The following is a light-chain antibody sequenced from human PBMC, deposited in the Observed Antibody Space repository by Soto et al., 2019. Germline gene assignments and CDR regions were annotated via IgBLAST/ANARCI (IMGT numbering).Light chain of an antibody. CDR3: QSYDSSLSALV. CDR2: GNS. Sequence: QAVVRQPPSVSGAPGQRVTISCTGSSSNIGAGYDVHWYQQLPGTAPKLLIYGNSNRPSGVPDRFSGSKSGTSASLAITGLQAEDEADYYCQSYDSSLSALVFGTGTKLTVL. CDR1: SSNIGAGYD. J-gene: IGLJ1*01. V-gene: IGLV1-40*01.